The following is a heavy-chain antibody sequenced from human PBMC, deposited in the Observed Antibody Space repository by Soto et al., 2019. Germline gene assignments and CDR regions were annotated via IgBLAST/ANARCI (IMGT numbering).Heavy chain of an antibody. J-gene: IGHJ4*02. V-gene: IGHV3-21*01. CDR3: ARESEDLTSNFDY. CDR2: ISSTTNYI. Sequence: GGSLSLSSSAAVFTFTSYSMNWVRQAPGKGLEWVSSISSTTNYIYYADSMKGRFTVSRDNAKNSVYLDMNSLSAEDTAVYYCARESEDLTSNFDYWGQGTLVTVSS. CDR1: VFTFTSYS.